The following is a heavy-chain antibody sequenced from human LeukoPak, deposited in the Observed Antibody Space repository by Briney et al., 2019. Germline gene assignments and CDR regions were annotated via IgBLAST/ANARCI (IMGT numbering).Heavy chain of an antibody. CDR2: VRNDGTNK. D-gene: IGHD3-10*01. J-gene: IGHJ4*02. V-gene: IGHV3-30*02. Sequence: GGSLRLSCAASGFTFSSYSMHWVRQAPGKGLEWVAFVRNDGTNKHYADSVKGRFTISRYNSKNTVYLQMNSLRAEDTAVYYCAKDLGTLISGSYYFYFDYWGQGTLVTVSS. CDR1: GFTFSSYS. CDR3: AKDLGTLISGSYYFYFDY.